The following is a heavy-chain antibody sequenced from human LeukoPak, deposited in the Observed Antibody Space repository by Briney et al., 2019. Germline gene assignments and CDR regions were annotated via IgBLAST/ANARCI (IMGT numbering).Heavy chain of an antibody. V-gene: IGHV1-18*01. CDR1: GYSFTSYG. J-gene: IGHJ5*02. Sequence: ASVKVSCKTSGYSFTSYGVTWVRQAPGQGLEWMGWIGGYTGHTSYVQKFQGRVTMTTDTSTSTAYMELRSLTSDDTAVYYCARDGSCSGGSCAMDGWFDPWGQGTLVT. D-gene: IGHD2-15*01. CDR3: ARDGSCSGGSCAMDGWFDP. CDR2: IGGYTGHT.